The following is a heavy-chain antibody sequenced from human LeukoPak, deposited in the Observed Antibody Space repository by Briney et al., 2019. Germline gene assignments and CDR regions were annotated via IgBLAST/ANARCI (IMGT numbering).Heavy chain of an antibody. J-gene: IGHJ3*02. V-gene: IGHV3-21*01. CDR2: ISSTRTYI. Sequence: PGGSLRLSCAASGFTVSSNYMSWVRQAPGKGLEWVSSISSTRTYIYYTDSVKGRFTISRDNAKNSLYLQMNSLRAEDTAIYYCARGSRAFDIWGQGTMVTVSS. CDR3: ARGSRAFDI. CDR1: GFTVSSNY.